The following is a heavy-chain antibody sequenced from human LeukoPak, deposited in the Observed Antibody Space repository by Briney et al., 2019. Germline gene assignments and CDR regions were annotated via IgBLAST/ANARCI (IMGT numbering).Heavy chain of an antibody. J-gene: IGHJ4*02. Sequence: GGSLRLSCAASGFSVSASYMSWVRQAPGKGLESVSVISNEGATYYADSVKGRFTISRDNAKNSLYLQMNSLRAEDTAVYYCARAEGDSSSWYRYWGQGTLVTVSS. V-gene: IGHV3-53*01. D-gene: IGHD6-13*01. CDR3: ARAEGDSSSWYRY. CDR2: ISNEGAT. CDR1: GFSVSASY.